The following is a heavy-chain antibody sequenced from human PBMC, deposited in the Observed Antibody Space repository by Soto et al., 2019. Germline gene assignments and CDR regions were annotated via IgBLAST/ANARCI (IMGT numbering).Heavy chain of an antibody. CDR2: IIPILGIA. CDR3: AREAVWISGDYLFDY. Sequence: QVQLVQSGAEVKKPGSSVKVSCKASGGTFSSYTISWVRQAPGQGLEWMGRIIPILGIANYAQKFQGRVTITADKSTSTAYMELSSLRSEDTAVYYCAREAVWISGDYLFDYWGQGTLVTVSS. D-gene: IGHD4-17*01. CDR1: GGTFSSYT. J-gene: IGHJ4*02. V-gene: IGHV1-69*08.